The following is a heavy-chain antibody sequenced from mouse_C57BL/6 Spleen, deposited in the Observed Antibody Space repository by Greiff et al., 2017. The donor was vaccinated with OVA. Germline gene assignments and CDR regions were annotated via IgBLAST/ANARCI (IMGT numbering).Heavy chain of an antibody. D-gene: IGHD4-1*01. J-gene: IGHJ2*01. CDR1: GYAFSSSW. CDR3: ARGWDRLFDY. Sequence: QVQLKQSGPELVKPGASVKISCKASGYAFSSSWMNWVKQRPGKGLEWIGRIYPGDGDPNYNGKFKGKATFTADTSSNTAYMQLSSLTTEDSAIYYCARGWDRLFDYWGQGTTLTVSS. V-gene: IGHV1-82*01. CDR2: IYPGDGDP.